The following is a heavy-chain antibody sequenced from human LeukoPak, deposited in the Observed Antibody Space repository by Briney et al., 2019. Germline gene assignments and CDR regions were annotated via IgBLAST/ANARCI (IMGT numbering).Heavy chain of an antibody. V-gene: IGHV1-69*06. D-gene: IGHD4-17*01. CDR3: ARGSGTTTSTFDY. Sequence: SVKVSCKASGGTFSSYAISWVRQAPGQGLEWMGRIIPIFGTANYAQKFQGRVTITADKSTSTAYMELSSLRFEDTAVYYCARGSGTTTSTFDYWGQGTLVTVSS. J-gene: IGHJ4*02. CDR2: IIPIFGTA. CDR1: GGTFSSYA.